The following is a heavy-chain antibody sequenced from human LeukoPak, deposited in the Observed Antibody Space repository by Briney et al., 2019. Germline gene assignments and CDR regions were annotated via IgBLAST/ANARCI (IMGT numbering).Heavy chain of an antibody. J-gene: IGHJ3*02. D-gene: IGHD5-24*01. CDR3: AKDRNYRDLDSLDI. Sequence: GRSLRLSCAASGFTFDDYAMHWVRQAPGKGLEWVSGINWNSGDVGYADSVKGRFTISRDNAKKSLYLQMNSLRAEDTAFYYCAKDRNYRDLDSLDIWGQGTMVTVSS. CDR1: GFTFDDYA. V-gene: IGHV3-9*01. CDR2: INWNSGDV.